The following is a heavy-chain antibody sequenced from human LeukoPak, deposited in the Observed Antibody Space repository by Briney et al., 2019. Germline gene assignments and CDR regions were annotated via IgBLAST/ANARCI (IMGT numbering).Heavy chain of an antibody. CDR3: ARDRGGYFDY. CDR1: GGTFISYA. D-gene: IGHD3-10*01. CDR2: IIPIFGTA. Sequence: AASVKVSCKASGGTFISYAISWVRQAPGQGLQWMGGIIPIFGTANYAHKFQRRVTITTDESTITAYMQLSSLRSEDTAVYYCARDRGGYFDYWGQGTLVTVSS. J-gene: IGHJ4*02. V-gene: IGHV1-69*05.